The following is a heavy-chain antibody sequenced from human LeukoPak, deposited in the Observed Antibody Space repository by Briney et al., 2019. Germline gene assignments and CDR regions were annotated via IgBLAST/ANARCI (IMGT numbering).Heavy chain of an antibody. CDR1: GFTFSSYA. J-gene: IGHJ3*02. CDR2: ISYDGSNK. D-gene: IGHD1-14*01. Sequence: GGSLRLSCAASGFTFSSYAMHWVRQAPGKGLEWVAVISYDGSNKYYADSVKGRLTISRDNSKNTLYLQMNSLRAEDTAVYYCAKSFRNGNDAFDIWGQGTMVTVSS. CDR3: AKSFRNGNDAFDI. V-gene: IGHV3-30-3*02.